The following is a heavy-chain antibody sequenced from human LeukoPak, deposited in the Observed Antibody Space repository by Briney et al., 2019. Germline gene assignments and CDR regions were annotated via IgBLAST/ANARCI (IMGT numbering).Heavy chain of an antibody. Sequence: GGSPRLSCAASGFTFSSYWMHWVRQAPGKGLVWVSRIKSDGSSTSYADSVKGRFTISRDDAKNSVYLQMNSLRAEDTAVYYCATFRGWYIAHWGQGSLVTVSS. J-gene: IGHJ4*02. CDR2: IKSDGSST. V-gene: IGHV3-74*01. CDR1: GFTFSSYW. D-gene: IGHD6-19*01. CDR3: ATFRGWYIAH.